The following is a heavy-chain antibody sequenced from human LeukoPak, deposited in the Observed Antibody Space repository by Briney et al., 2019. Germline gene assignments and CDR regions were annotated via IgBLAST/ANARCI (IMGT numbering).Heavy chain of an antibody. D-gene: IGHD3-10*01. V-gene: IGHV4-34*01. Sequence: SETLSLTCAVYGGSFSGYYWSWIRQPPGKGLEWIGEINHSGSTNYNPSLKSRVTISVDTSKNQFSPKLSSVTAADTAVYYCASSDYYGSGSYDPWGQGTLVTVSS. CDR2: INHSGST. CDR1: GGSFSGYY. J-gene: IGHJ5*02. CDR3: ASSDYYGSGSYDP.